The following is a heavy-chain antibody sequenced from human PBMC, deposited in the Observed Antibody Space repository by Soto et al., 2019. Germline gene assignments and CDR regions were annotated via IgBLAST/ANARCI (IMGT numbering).Heavy chain of an antibody. CDR2: ISFDSGSI. D-gene: IGHD2-2*01. J-gene: IGHJ3*02. V-gene: IGHV3-9*01. Sequence: GGSLRLSCAASGFAFDDYAMHWVRQAPGKGLEWVSGISFDSGSIGYADSVRGRFTISRDDARNSLYLHMNGLRAEDTALYYCVKDIEENQLLYDGFDIWGQGTMVTVSS. CDR3: VKDIEENQLLYDGFDI. CDR1: GFAFDDYA.